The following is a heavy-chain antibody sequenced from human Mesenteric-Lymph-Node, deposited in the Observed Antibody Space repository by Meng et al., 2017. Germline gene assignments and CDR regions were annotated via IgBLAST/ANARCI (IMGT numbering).Heavy chain of an antibody. V-gene: IGHV1-18*01. CDR2: ISAYNGNT. CDR1: GYTFTSYG. J-gene: IGHJ3*02. Sequence: ASVKVSCKASGYTFTSYGISWVRQAPGQGLEWMGWISAYNGNTNYAQKLQSRVTMTTDTSTSTAYMELRSLRSDDTAVYYCARDQWCGELLSAFDIWGQGTMVTVSS. CDR3: ARDQWCGELLSAFDI. D-gene: IGHD3-10*01.